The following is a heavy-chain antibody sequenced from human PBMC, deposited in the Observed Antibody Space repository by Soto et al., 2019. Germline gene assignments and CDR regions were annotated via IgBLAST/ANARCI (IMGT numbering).Heavy chain of an antibody. CDR1: GFTFNTYS. D-gene: IGHD4-17*01. J-gene: IGHJ4*02. V-gene: IGHV3-33*01. CDR3: ARAGGTTVTGLWHFDS. CDR2: IWYDGTQK. Sequence: QVQLEESGGGVVQPWRSLRLSCAASGFTFNTYSMHWVRQPPGKGLEWLAAIWYDGTQKYYADSVKGRFIISRDNSKKTLYLEMNSLRAEDTAVYYCARAGGTTVTGLWHFDSWGQGTLVTVAS.